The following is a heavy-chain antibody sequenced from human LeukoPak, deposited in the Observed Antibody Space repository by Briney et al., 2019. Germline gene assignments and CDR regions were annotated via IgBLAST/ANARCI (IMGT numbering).Heavy chain of an antibody. CDR3: AAGSSWYPGS. CDR2: IIPILGIA. CDR1: VGTFSSYT. V-gene: IGHV1-69*02. J-gene: IGHJ4*02. Sequence: SVTVSLKSSVGTFSSYTISWVRQAPGQGLEWMGRIIPILGIANYAQKFQGRVTITADKSTSTAYMELSSLRPEDTAVYYCAAGSSWYPGSWGQGTLLAVSS. D-gene: IGHD6-13*01.